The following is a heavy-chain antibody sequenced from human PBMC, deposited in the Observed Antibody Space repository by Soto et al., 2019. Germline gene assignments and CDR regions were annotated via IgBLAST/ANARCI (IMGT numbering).Heavy chain of an antibody. CDR1: GGSFNDNY. V-gene: IGHV4-34*01. CDR2: ISRSGTT. CDR3: ATSLWFGTQPEL. D-gene: IGHD3-10*01. J-gene: IGHJ4*02. Sequence: QVQLQQWGAGLLKPSDTLSVSCGVYGGSFNDNYYTWFRQPPGKGLEWIGEISRSGTTKYIPSLKSRATISFDTSKNQVSLKVTSLTAADTAVYYCATSLWFGTQPELWGQGALVTVSS.